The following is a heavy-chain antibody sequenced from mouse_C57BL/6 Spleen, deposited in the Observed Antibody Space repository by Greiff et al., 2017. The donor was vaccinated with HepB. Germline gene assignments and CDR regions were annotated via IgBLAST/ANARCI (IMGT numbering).Heavy chain of an antibody. D-gene: IGHD2-4*01. CDR1: GFTFSDYG. Sequence: EVHLVESGGGLVKPGGSLKLSCAASGFTFSDYGMHWVRQAPEKGLEWVAYISSGSSTIYYADTVKGRFTISRDNAKNTLFLQMTSLRSEDTAMYYCARVGGLLDYWGQGTTLTVSS. CDR2: ISSGSSTI. CDR3: ARVGGLLDY. V-gene: IGHV5-17*01. J-gene: IGHJ2*01.